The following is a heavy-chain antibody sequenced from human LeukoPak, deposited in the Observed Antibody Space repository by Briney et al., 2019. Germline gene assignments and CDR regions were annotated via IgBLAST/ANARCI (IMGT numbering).Heavy chain of an antibody. CDR2: ISSSSSYI. CDR3: ARGSERWLQLTY. Sequence: NPGGSLRLSCAASGFTFSSYSMNWVRQAPGKGLEWVSSISSSSSYIYYADSVKGRFTISRDNAKNSLYLQMNSLRAEDTAVYYCARGSERWLQLTYWGQGTLVTVSP. D-gene: IGHD5-24*01. J-gene: IGHJ4*02. CDR1: GFTFSSYS. V-gene: IGHV3-21*01.